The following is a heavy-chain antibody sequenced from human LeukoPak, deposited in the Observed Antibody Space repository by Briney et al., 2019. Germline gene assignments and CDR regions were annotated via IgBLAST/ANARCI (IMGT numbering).Heavy chain of an antibody. CDR2: IYYSGST. V-gene: IGHV4-31*03. CDR1: GGSISSGGYY. Sequence: KASETLSLTCTVSGGSISSGGYYWSWIRQHPGKGLEWIGYIYYSGSTYYNPSLKSRVTISVDTSKNQFSLKLSSVTAADTAVYYCAIDYGDYLDYWGQGTLVTVSS. CDR3: AIDYGDYLDY. J-gene: IGHJ4*02. D-gene: IGHD4-17*01.